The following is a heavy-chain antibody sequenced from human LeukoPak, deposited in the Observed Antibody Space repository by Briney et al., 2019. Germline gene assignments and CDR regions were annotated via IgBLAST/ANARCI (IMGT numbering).Heavy chain of an antibody. CDR1: GFTFSSYA. V-gene: IGHV3-30-3*01. Sequence: GGSLRLSCAASGFTFSSYAMHWVRQAPGKGLEWVAVISYDGSNKYYADSVKGRFTISRDNSKNTLYLQMNSLRAEDTAVYYCARAVKVGATTYYYYYYYMDVWGKGTTVTVSS. CDR3: ARAVKVGATTYYYYYYYMDV. CDR2: ISYDGSNK. D-gene: IGHD1-26*01. J-gene: IGHJ6*03.